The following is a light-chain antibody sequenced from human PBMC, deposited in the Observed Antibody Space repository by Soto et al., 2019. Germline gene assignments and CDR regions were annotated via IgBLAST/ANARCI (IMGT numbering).Light chain of an antibody. CDR1: QSINNY. CDR2: AAS. CDR3: QHYNSYPEA. V-gene: IGKV1-16*01. J-gene: IGKJ1*01. Sequence: QMTQSPSSLSVSVGDRVTNTCRASQSINNYLNWYQQKPGKAPKVLIYAASSLQSGFPSRFSGSGSGTEFTLTISSLQPDDFATYYCQHYNSYPEAFGQGTKVDIK.